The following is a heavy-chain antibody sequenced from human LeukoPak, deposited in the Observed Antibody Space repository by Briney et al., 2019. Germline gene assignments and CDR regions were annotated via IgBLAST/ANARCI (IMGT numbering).Heavy chain of an antibody. CDR3: AKSDEGTPYYFDY. V-gene: IGHV3-64*01. J-gene: IGHJ4*02. CDR2: ISSNGGST. Sequence: GGSLRLSCAASGFTFSSYAMHWVRQAPGKGLEYVSAISSNGGSTYYANSVKGRFTISRDNSKNTLYVQMNSLRDEDTAVYYCAKSDEGTPYYFDYWGQGTLVTVSS. D-gene: IGHD2/OR15-2a*01. CDR1: GFTFSSYA.